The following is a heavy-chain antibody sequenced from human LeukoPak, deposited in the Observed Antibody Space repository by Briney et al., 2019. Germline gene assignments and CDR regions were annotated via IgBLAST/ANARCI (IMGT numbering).Heavy chain of an antibody. V-gene: IGHV3-30*18. CDR2: ISYDGSNK. Sequence: GGSLRLSCAASGFTFGSYGMHWVRQAPGKGLEWVAVISYDGSNKYYADSAKGRFTISRDNSKNTLYLQMNSLRAEDTAVYYCAKKDTKSAFDIWGQGTMVTVSS. J-gene: IGHJ3*02. CDR3: AKKDTKSAFDI. CDR1: GFTFGSYG.